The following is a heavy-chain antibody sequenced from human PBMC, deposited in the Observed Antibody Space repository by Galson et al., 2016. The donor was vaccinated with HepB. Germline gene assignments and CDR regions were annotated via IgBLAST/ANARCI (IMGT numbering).Heavy chain of an antibody. CDR1: GDSMTSHY. Sequence: SETLSLTCTVSGDSMTSHYRGWIRQPPGKGLDWVGYISHSGSTNYNPSLKSRVSMSIHTSKKQSSLTVTSGTPADKARYYCARVPADCDGINCYLRAFDIRGHATMVTVSS. CDR2: ISHSGST. CDR3: ARVPADCDGINCYLRAFDI. J-gene: IGHJ3*02. V-gene: IGHV4-59*11. D-gene: IGHD2-21*01.